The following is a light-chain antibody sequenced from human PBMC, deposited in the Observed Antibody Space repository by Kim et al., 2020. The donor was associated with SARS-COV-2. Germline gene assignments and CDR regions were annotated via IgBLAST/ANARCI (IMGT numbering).Light chain of an antibody. V-gene: IGKV3-20*01. CDR3: QQYESAPQT. Sequence: EIVLTQSPGTLSLSPGERATLSCRASQSISSSYLAWYQQKPGQAPRLLIYAASDRATGTPDRFRGSGSGTDFTLTINRLEPEDFAIYYCQQYESAPQTFGQGTKVEI. J-gene: IGKJ1*01. CDR1: QSISSSY. CDR2: AAS.